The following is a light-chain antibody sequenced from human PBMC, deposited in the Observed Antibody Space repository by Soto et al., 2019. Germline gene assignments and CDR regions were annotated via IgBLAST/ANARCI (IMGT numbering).Light chain of an antibody. J-gene: IGKJ2*01. CDR3: QQSYDSPYT. V-gene: IGKV1-39*01. CDR2: ATS. CDR1: SRIINY. Sequence: DIQMTQSPSSLSASIGDSVTISCRASSRIINYLNWYQQRPGKAPKLLIFATSNLQSGVPSRFSGSGFGTEFTLTINSLQPEDFASYYCQQSYDSPYTFGQGTKVEI.